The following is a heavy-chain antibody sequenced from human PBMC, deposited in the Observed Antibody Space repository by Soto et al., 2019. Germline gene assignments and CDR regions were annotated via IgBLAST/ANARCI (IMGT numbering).Heavy chain of an antibody. CDR1: GYTFTSYD. V-gene: IGHV1-8*01. J-gene: IGHJ6*02. CDR3: ARDGYSSSWTNYYGMDV. D-gene: IGHD6-13*01. Sequence: QVQLVQSGAEVKKPGASVKVSCKASGYTFTSYDINWVRQATGQGLEWMGWMNPNSGNTGYAQKFQGRVTMTRNTSISTAYMELSSLRSEDTAVYYCARDGYSSSWTNYYGMDVWGQGTTVTVSS. CDR2: MNPNSGNT.